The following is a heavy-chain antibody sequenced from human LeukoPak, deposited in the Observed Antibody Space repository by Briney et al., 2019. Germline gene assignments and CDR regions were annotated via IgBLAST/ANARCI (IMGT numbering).Heavy chain of an antibody. J-gene: IGHJ6*02. CDR2: ISSDGSST. CDR1: GFTFSSYW. Sequence: GGSLRLSCAASGFTFSSYWMPWVRQAPGKGLVWVSRISSDGSSTSYADSVKGRFTISRDNAKNTLYLQMNSLRAEDTAVYYCARDVRDIVVVTAILGYGMDVWGQGTTVTVSS. V-gene: IGHV3-74*01. D-gene: IGHD2-21*02. CDR3: ARDVRDIVVVTAILGYGMDV.